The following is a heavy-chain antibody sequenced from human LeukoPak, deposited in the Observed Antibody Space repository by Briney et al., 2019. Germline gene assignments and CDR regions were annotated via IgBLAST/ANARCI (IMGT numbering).Heavy chain of an antibody. Sequence: GGSLRLSCAASGFTFSNYAMSWVRQAPGKGLEWVSSISGSGGNTYYADSVRGRFTISRDKSKNTLYLQINSLRAEDTALYYCARGRGAAGTYFDYWGQGTLVTVSS. J-gene: IGHJ4*02. D-gene: IGHD6-13*01. CDR3: ARGRGAAGTYFDY. CDR2: ISGSGGNT. CDR1: GFTFSNYA. V-gene: IGHV3-23*01.